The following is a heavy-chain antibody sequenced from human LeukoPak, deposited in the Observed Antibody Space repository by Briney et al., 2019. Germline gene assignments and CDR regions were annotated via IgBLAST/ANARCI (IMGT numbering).Heavy chain of an antibody. V-gene: IGHV4-61*02. CDR2: SYSSGNT. Sequence: SETLSLTCTVSGDSVRSDSYFWSWIRQPAGQGLEWIGRSYSSGNTYYNPSLESRVTISLDTPRNQFSLKVSSVTAADTAVYYCATARADYGDYNSFYYMDAWGKGTTVTVSS. CDR3: ATARADYGDYNSFYYMDA. D-gene: IGHD4-17*01. J-gene: IGHJ6*03. CDR1: GDSVRSDSYF.